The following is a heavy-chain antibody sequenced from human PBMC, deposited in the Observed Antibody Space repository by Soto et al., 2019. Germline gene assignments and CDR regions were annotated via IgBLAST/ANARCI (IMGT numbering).Heavy chain of an antibody. CDR3: ARGGRFFGVVKADRYFDY. J-gene: IGHJ4*02. Sequence: GASVKVSCKASGYTFTSYYMHWVRQAPGQGLEWMGIINPSGGSTSYAQKFQGRVTMTRDTSTSTVYMELSSLRSEDTAVYYCARGGRFFGVVKADRYFDYWGQGTLVTVSS. CDR2: INPSGGST. CDR1: GYTFTSYY. V-gene: IGHV1-46*01. D-gene: IGHD3-3*01.